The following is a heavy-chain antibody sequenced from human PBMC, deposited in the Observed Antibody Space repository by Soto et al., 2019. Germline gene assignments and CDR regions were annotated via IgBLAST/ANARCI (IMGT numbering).Heavy chain of an antibody. V-gene: IGHV3-66*01. CDR2: VFADGDT. Sequence: DVQVVESGGGLVQPGGSLRLSCAASGFTVTHHYMIWVRQAPGKGLEWVSLVFADGDTYYAESVKGRFTISRDHFKNSLYLQMNSLTPEDTDIYFCARGPRYDVMTGPRFDPWGQGTLVTVSS. CDR1: GFTVTHHY. J-gene: IGHJ5*02. CDR3: ARGPRYDVMTGPRFDP. D-gene: IGHD3-9*01.